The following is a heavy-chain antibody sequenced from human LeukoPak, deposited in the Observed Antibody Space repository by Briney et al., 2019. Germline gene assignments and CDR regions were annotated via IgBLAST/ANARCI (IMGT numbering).Heavy chain of an antibody. V-gene: IGHV1-18*01. CDR3: ARGEHYDGNGYYPGDY. J-gene: IGHJ4*02. CDR2: NSPYNGNT. Sequence: ASVKVSCKASGYTFSSYGISWVRQAPGQGLEWMGWNSPYNGNTNYAQKVQGRVTMTTDTSTSTAYMELRSLRSDDTAVYYCARGEHYDGNGYYPGDYWGQGTLVTVSS. D-gene: IGHD3-22*01. CDR1: GYTFSSYG.